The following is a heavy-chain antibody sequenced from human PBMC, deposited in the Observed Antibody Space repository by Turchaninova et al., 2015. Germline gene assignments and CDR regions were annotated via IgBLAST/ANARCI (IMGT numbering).Heavy chain of an antibody. V-gene: IGHV4-39*01. CDR1: GGSITSADDS. CDR2: LYYTGSA. D-gene: IGHD4-17*01. J-gene: IGHJ2*01. Sequence: QLQLQESGTGLVKPSETVSLNCTVSGGSITSADDSWALIRQPPGKGLEWIGSLYYTGSAYYNPSLKSRVTISVDRSNTQLSLLVTSVTAADTAVYYCARHYSAVTTSWYVGVWGRGTLVTVSS. CDR3: ARHYSAVTTSWYVGV.